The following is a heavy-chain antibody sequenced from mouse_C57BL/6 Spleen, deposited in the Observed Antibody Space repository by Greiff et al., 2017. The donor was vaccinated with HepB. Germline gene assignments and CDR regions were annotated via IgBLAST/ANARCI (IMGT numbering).Heavy chain of an antibody. CDR3: ARSPSVVATGYYAMDY. V-gene: IGHV1-22*01. J-gene: IGHJ4*01. Sequence: EVQLQQSGPELVKPGASVKMSCKASGYTFTDYNMHWVKQSHGKSLEWIGYINPNNGGTSYNQKFKGKATLTVNKSSSTAYMELRNLTSEDSAVYYCARSPSVVATGYYAMDYWGQGTSVTVSS. CDR2: INPNNGGT. D-gene: IGHD1-1*01. CDR1: GYTFTDYN.